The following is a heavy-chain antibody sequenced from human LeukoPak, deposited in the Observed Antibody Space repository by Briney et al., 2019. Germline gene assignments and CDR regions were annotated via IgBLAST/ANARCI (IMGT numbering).Heavy chain of an antibody. D-gene: IGHD6-13*01. Sequence: GGSLRLSCEGSGFMFSNYWMNWVRQAPGKGLEWVANINKDGSGKYYLESVKGRFTISRDNAKNSVFLQMSSLTSEDTAVYFCARDLLSLPGIAAAGYDYWGQGTLVTVSS. J-gene: IGHJ4*02. CDR2: INKDGSGK. V-gene: IGHV3-7*01. CDR3: ARDLLSLPGIAAAGYDY. CDR1: GFMFSNYW.